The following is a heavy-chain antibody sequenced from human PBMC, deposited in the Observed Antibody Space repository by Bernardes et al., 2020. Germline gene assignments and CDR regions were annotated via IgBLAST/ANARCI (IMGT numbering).Heavy chain of an antibody. D-gene: IGHD2-15*01. CDR3: ARDGLGSDCSGGSCYPEDYYYGMDV. CDR2: INPNSGGT. J-gene: IGHJ6*02. CDR1: GYTFTGYY. Sequence: SVKVSCKASGYTFTGYYMHWVRQAPGQGLEWMGWINPNSGGTNYAQKFQGWVTMTRDTSISTAYMELSRLRSDDTAVYYRARDGLGSDCSGGSCYPEDYYYGMDVWGQGTTVTVSS. V-gene: IGHV1-2*04.